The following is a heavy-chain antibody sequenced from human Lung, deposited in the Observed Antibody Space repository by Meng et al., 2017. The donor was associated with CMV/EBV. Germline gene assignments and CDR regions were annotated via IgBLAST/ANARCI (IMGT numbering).Heavy chain of an antibody. J-gene: IGHJ4*02. CDR2: ISAYNGNT. D-gene: IGHD6-13*01. Sequence: ASGYTFANYGISWVRQAPGQGLEWMGWISAYNGNTYYAQKLQGRVTMTTDTSTSTAYMELRSLRSDDTAVYYCARDVPASGAPFFDYWGQGTLVTVSS. CDR1: GYTFANYG. CDR3: ARDVPASGAPFFDY. V-gene: IGHV1-18*01.